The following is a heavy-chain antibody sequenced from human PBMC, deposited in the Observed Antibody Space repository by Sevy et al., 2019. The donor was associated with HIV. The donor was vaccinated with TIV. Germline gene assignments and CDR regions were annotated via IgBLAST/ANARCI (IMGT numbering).Heavy chain of an antibody. CDR2: INPNGGGT. J-gene: IGHJ4*02. V-gene: IGHV1-2*02. CDR1: GYTFIGYY. CDR3: ARDHMYYYDTTAYYAGTDY. D-gene: IGHD3-22*01. Sequence: ASVKVSCKTSGYTFIGYYMHWVRQAPGQGLEWMGWINPNGGGTNYAQKFQGRVTMTSDTSIGTAYMELSGLRSDDTAIYYCARDHMYYYDTTAYYAGTDYWCQGTLVTVSS.